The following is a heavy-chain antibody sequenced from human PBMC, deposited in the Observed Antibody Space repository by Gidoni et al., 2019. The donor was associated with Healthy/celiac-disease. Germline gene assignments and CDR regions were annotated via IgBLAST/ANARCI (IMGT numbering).Heavy chain of an antibody. J-gene: IGHJ3*02. V-gene: IGHV3-15*01. CDR1: GSTFSNAW. Sequence: EVQLVESGGGVVKPGVTSILSCGDSGSTFSNAWKSWVRQAPGKGLEWVGRIKSKTDGGTTDYAAPVKGRLTSSRDDSKNTLYLQMNSLKTEDTAVYYCTRTHYYDSSGYYPVAFDIWGQGTVITVSS. CDR3: TRTHYYDSSGYYPVAFDI. D-gene: IGHD3-22*01. CDR2: IKSKTDGGTT.